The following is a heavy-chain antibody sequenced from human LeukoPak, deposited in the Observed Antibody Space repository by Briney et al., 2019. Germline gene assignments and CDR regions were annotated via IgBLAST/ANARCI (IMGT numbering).Heavy chain of an antibody. V-gene: IGHV3-23*01. CDR3: AKVGPSLVRGLIRGGARYYYNYMDV. D-gene: IGHD3-10*01. CDR2: ISGNGGST. Sequence: GGSLRLSCAASGFTFSSYGMSWVRQAPGKGLEWGSAISGNGGSTYYADSVKGRFAISRDTSKNTLYLQMNSLRAEDTAVYYCAKVGPSLVRGLIRGGARYYYNYMDVWGKGTTVTISS. CDR1: GFTFSSYG. J-gene: IGHJ6*03.